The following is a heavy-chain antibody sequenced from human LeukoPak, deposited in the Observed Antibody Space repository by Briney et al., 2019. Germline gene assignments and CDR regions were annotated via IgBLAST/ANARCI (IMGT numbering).Heavy chain of an antibody. D-gene: IGHD2-15*01. Sequence: GGSLRLSCAASGFTFSTYSMNWVRQAPGKGLEWVSVIYSGGSTYYADSVKGRFTISRDNSKNTLYLQMNSLRAEDTAVYYCARSWGSGPGAGLVDYWGQGTLVTVSS. CDR1: GFTFSTYS. J-gene: IGHJ4*02. CDR2: IYSGGST. V-gene: IGHV3-53*01. CDR3: ARSWGSGPGAGLVDY.